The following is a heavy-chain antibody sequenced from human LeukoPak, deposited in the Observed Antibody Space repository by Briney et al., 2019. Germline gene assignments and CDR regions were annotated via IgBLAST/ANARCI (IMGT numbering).Heavy chain of an antibody. CDR3: AREILHADWFFDL. CDR1: GFTFSNYD. Sequence: GGSLRLSCAASGFTFSNYDMHWVRQAAGKGREWVSAIDTPGHLYYSDSVRGRFAISRDNAKNSLYLQMDSLSAGDTAVYYCAREILHADWFFDLWGRGTLVTVSS. V-gene: IGHV3-13*05. J-gene: IGHJ2*01. D-gene: IGHD1-26*01. CDR2: IDTPGHL.